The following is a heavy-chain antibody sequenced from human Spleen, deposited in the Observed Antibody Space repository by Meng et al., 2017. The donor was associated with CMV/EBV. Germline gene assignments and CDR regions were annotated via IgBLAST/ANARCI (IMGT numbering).Heavy chain of an antibody. CDR1: GFTFSSYE. D-gene: IGHD2-2*01. CDR2: ISSSGSTI. Sequence: GGSLRLSCAASGFTFSSYEMNWVRQAPGKGLEWVSYISSSGSTIYYADSVKGRFTISRDNAKNSLYLQMNSLRAEDTAVYYCARYCSSTSCYNFDYWGQGTLVTVSS. V-gene: IGHV3-48*03. J-gene: IGHJ4*02. CDR3: ARYCSSTSCYNFDY.